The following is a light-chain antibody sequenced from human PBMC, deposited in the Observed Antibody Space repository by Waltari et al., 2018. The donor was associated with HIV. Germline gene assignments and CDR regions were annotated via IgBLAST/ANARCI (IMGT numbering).Light chain of an antibody. CDR1: QTVDHKS. V-gene: IGKV3-20*01. Sequence: VLTQSPATLSVSPGENATLSCMASQTVDHKSLTWYQQRPGQPPRLVLFASSTRATGIPDRFHGSESGTEFTLTSRRLEPEDFAIYYCQVYGGSPRWTFGPGTRLEIK. J-gene: IGKJ1*01. CDR3: QVYGGSPRWT. CDR2: ASS.